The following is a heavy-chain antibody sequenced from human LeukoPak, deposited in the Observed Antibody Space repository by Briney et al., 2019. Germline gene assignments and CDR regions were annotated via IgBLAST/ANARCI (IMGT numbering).Heavy chain of an antibody. CDR2: IKQDGSEK. CDR3: ARSYLKMASAS. Sequence: GGSLRLSCAASGFTLSSYWMSWVRQAPGKGLEWVANIKQDGSEKYYVDSVKGRFTISRDNAKNSLYLQMNSLRAEDTAVYYCARSYLKMASASWGQGTLVTVSS. D-gene: IGHD3-10*01. V-gene: IGHV3-7*01. CDR1: GFTLSSYW. J-gene: IGHJ5*02.